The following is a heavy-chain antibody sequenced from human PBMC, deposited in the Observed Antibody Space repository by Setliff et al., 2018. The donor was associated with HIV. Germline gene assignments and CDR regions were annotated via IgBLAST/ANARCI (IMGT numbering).Heavy chain of an antibody. D-gene: IGHD2-8*01. CDR1: GYTFTGYY. CDR2: INPNSGGT. V-gene: IGHV1-2*02. CDR3: ARDGWRHVLHGNYYYYFMDV. J-gene: IGHJ6*03. Sequence: ASVKVSCKASGYTFTGYYIHWVRQAPGQGLEWMGWINPNSGGTNYAQKLQGRVTMTTDPSTSTAYMELRSLRSDDTAVYYCARDGWRHVLHGNYYYYFMDVWGKGTTVTVSS.